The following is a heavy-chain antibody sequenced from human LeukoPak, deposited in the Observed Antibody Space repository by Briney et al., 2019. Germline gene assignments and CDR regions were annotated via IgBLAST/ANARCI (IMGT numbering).Heavy chain of an antibody. CDR3: ARDPLYGEPDDY. J-gene: IGHJ4*02. V-gene: IGHV3-53*01. Sequence: GGSLRLSCAASGFTVSSNYMSWVRQAPGKGLEWVSVIYSGGSTYYADSVKGRFTISRDNSKNTLYLQMNSLRAEDTAVYCCARDPLYGEPDDYWGQGTLVTVSS. CDR1: GFTVSSNY. D-gene: IGHD4-17*01. CDR2: IYSGGST.